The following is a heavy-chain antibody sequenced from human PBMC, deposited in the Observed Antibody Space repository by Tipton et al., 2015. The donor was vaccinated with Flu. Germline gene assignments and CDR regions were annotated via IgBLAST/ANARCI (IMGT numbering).Heavy chain of an antibody. Sequence: TLSLTCAVSGYSISSGYYWTWIRQPPGKGLEWIGYISPSGSTNYNPSLKSRVTISVDTSKNQFSLKLSSVTAADTAVYSCARGRWYFDLWGPGTLVTVSS. V-gene: IGHV4-61*01. J-gene: IGHJ2*01. CDR1: GYSISSGYY. CDR3: ARGRWYFDL. CDR2: ISPSGST. D-gene: IGHD3-10*01.